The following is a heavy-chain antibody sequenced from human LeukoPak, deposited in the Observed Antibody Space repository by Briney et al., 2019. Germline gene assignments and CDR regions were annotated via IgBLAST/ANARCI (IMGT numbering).Heavy chain of an antibody. V-gene: IGHV1-3*01. J-gene: IGHJ4*02. CDR1: GYTFTSYA. D-gene: IGHD4-17*01. Sequence: ASVKVSCEASGYTFTSYAMHWVRQAPGQRLEWMGWINAGNGNTKYSQEFQGRLTMTTDTFTSTAYMELRSLRSDDTAVYYCARDTGYGDYVGDYWGQGTLVTVSS. CDR3: ARDTGYGDYVGDY. CDR2: INAGNGNT.